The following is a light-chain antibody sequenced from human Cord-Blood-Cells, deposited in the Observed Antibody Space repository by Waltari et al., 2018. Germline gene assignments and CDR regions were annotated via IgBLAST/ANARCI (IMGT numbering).Light chain of an antibody. CDR2: SNK. Sequence: QSVLTQPPSASGTPGPRVTISCSGSSSHSGSNTVNWYQQLPGTAPKLLIYSNKQRPSGVPDRFSGSKSGTSASLAISGLQSEDEADYYCAAWDDSLNGYVFGTGTKVTVL. CDR3: AAWDDSLNGYV. J-gene: IGLJ1*01. CDR1: SSHSGSNT. V-gene: IGLV1-44*01.